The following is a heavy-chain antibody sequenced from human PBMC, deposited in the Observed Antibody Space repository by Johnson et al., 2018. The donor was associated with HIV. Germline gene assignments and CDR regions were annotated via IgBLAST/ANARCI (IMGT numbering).Heavy chain of an antibody. CDR2: IYSGGST. J-gene: IGHJ3*02. CDR3: TSQRKYSHHGPSAFDI. CDR1: GFTVSSNY. Sequence: VQLVESGGGLIQPGGSLRLSCAASGFTVSSNYMSWARQAPGKGLEWVSVIYSGGSTYYADSVKGRFTISRDNSKNTLYLQMNSLRAEDTAVYYCTSQRKYSHHGPSAFDIWGQGTMVTVSS. D-gene: IGHD5-18*01. V-gene: IGHV3-53*01.